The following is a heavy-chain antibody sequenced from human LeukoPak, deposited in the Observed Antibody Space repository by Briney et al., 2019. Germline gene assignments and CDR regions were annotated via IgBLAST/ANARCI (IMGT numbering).Heavy chain of an antibody. Sequence: ASVKVSCKASGGTXSSYAISWVRQAPGQGLEWMGGIIPIFGTANYAQKFQGRVTITADESTSTAYMELSSLRSEDTAVYYCARVTGGYCSSTSCSNPWGQGTLVTVSS. V-gene: IGHV1-69*13. J-gene: IGHJ5*02. D-gene: IGHD2-2*01. CDR1: GGTXSSYA. CDR2: IIPIFGTA. CDR3: ARVTGGYCSSTSCSNP.